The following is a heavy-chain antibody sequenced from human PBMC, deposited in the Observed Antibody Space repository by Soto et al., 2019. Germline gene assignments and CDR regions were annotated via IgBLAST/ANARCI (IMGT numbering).Heavy chain of an antibody. CDR2: MNPNSGDT. Sequence: QVQLVQSGAEVKTPGASVKVSCKASGYTFTSYDINWVRQATGQGLEWMGRMNPNSGDTGLAQKFQGRITMTRNTSITTAYMELSSLRSEDTAVYYCARDGSKIDGYGVQLGYWGQGTVVTVSS. V-gene: IGHV1-8*01. CDR3: ARDGSKIDGYGVQLGY. D-gene: IGHD4-17*01. CDR1: GYTFTSYD. J-gene: IGHJ4*02.